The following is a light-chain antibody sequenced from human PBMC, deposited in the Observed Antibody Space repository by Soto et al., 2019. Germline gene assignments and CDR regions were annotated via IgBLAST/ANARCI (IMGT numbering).Light chain of an antibody. Sequence: SALTQPASVSGSPGQSITISCTGTSSDVGSYNLVSWYQQHPGKAPKLMIYEDSKRPSRVSNRFSGSKSGNTASLTISGLQAEDEADYYCCSYAGSSTYVFGTGTKVTVL. V-gene: IGLV2-23*01. CDR3: CSYAGSSTYV. CDR2: EDS. CDR1: SSDVGSYNL. J-gene: IGLJ1*01.